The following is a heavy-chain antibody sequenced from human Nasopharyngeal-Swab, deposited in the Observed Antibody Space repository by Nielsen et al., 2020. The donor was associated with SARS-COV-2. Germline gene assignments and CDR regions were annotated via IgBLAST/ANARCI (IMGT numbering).Heavy chain of an antibody. CDR3: ARARGYSGNGY. CDR2: IRAYNGNT. J-gene: IGHJ4*02. Sequence: WVGQAPGKGLDWMGWIRAYNGNTNYAQKLQGRVTMTTDTSTSTAYMELRSLRSGDMAVYYCARARGYSGNGYWGQGTPVTVSS. D-gene: IGHD5-12*01. V-gene: IGHV1-18*03.